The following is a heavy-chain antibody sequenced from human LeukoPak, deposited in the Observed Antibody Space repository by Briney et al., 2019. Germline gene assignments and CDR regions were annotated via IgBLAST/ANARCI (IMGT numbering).Heavy chain of an antibody. V-gene: IGHV4-4*02. D-gene: IGHD4-23*01. CDR1: GGSISSSNW. J-gene: IGHJ4*02. CDR2: IYHSGST. CDR3: ARNAGNYDVDF. Sequence: PSGTLSLTCAVSGGSISSSNWWSWVRQPPEKGLEWIGEIYHSGSTNYNPSLKSRVTISVDKSSNQFSLKLNSVTAADTAVYYCARNAGNYDVDFWGQGTLVTVSS.